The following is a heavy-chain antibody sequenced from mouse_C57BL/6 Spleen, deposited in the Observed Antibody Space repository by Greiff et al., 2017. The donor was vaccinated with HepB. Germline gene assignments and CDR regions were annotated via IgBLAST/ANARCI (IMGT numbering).Heavy chain of an antibody. V-gene: IGHV1-4*01. Sequence: QVQLHQSGAELARPGASVKMSCKASGYTFTSYTMHWVKQRPGQGLEWIGYINPSSGYTKYNQKFKDKATLTADKSSSTAYMQLSSLTSEDSAVYYCAREGELGRRYFDVWGTGTTVTVSS. D-gene: IGHD4-1*01. CDR2: INPSSGYT. CDR3: AREGELGRRYFDV. CDR1: GYTFTSYT. J-gene: IGHJ1*03.